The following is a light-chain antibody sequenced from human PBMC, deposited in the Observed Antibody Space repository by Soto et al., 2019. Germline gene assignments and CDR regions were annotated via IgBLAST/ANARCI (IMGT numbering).Light chain of an antibody. CDR2: YDS. Sequence: SYELTQPPSGSVAPGKTARITCGGNNIGSKSVHWYQQKPGQAPVLVIYYDSDRPSGIPERFSGSNSGNTATLTISRVEVCDEADYYCQVWDSSSDHYVFGTGTKLTVL. V-gene: IGLV3-21*04. J-gene: IGLJ1*01. CDR3: QVWDSSSDHYV. CDR1: NIGSKS.